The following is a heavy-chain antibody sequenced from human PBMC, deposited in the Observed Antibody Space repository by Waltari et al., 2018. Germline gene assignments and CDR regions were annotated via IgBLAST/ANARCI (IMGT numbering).Heavy chain of an antibody. V-gene: IGHV4-31*03. D-gene: IGHD3-10*01. CDR2: IYYSGST. J-gene: IGHJ4*02. CDR3: ARLPRSFDYDGSED. CDR1: GGSISSGGYY. Sequence: QVQLQESGPGLVKPSQTLSLTCTVSGGSISSGGYYWSWIRQHPGKGLEWIGYIYYSGSTYDNPALKSRVTISVDTSKNQFSLKLSSVTAADTAVYYCARLPRSFDYDGSEDWGQGTLVTVSS.